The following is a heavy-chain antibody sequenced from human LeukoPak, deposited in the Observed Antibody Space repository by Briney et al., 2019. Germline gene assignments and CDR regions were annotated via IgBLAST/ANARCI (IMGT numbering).Heavy chain of an antibody. V-gene: IGHV1-18*04. CDR1: GYTFSGYG. D-gene: IGHD2-2*01. CDR2: VSGYNGNT. Sequence: ASVKVSRKASGYTFSGYGISWVRQGPRHGLEWMGWVSGYNGNTDYAQKFQGRVTMTADTSTTTAYMELKGLESDDTGVYYCARSVHVKTYCNSISCWTEGMDVWGQGTAVSVSS. J-gene: IGHJ6*02. CDR3: ARSVHVKTYCNSISCWTEGMDV.